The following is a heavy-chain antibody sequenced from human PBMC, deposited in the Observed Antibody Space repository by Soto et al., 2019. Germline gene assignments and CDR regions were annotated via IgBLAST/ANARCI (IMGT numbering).Heavy chain of an antibody. CDR3: AKEIFAAAYAATSAFDL. CDR2: INAGNGNT. V-gene: IGHV1-3*01. Sequence: ASVKVSCKASGYTFTSYAMHWVRQAPGQRLEWMGWINAGNGNTKYSQRFQGRVTITRDTSASTAYMELSSLRSEDTAVYYCAKEIFAAAYAATSAFDLWGQGTLVTVSS. D-gene: IGHD2-8*01. CDR1: GYTFTSYA. J-gene: IGHJ4*02.